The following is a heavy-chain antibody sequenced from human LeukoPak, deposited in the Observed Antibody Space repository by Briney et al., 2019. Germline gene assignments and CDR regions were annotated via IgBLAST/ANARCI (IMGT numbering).Heavy chain of an antibody. Sequence: PSETLSLTCAVYGGSFSGYYWSWIRQPPGKGLEWIGEINHSGSTNYNPSLKSRVTISVDTSKNQFSLKLSSVTAADTAVYYCARQRSVVVAATHSYYYYGMDVWGQGTTVTVSS. V-gene: IGHV4-34*01. CDR2: INHSGST. J-gene: IGHJ6*02. CDR3: ARQRSVVVAATHSYYYYGMDV. CDR1: GGSFSGYY. D-gene: IGHD2-15*01.